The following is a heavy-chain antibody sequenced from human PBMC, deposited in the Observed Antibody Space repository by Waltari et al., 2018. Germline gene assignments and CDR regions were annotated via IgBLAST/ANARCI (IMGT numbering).Heavy chain of an antibody. D-gene: IGHD6-19*01. CDR3: ARLYSSGWYPIDY. Sequence: EVQLVQSGAEVKKPGESLKISCKGSGYSFTSSWIGWVRQMPGKGLEWMGIIVPGDSDTRYIPSFQGQVTISADKSISTAYLQWSSLKALDTAMYYCARLYSSGWYPIDYWGQGTLVTGSS. CDR1: GYSFTSSW. V-gene: IGHV5-51*01. CDR2: IVPGDSDT. J-gene: IGHJ4*02.